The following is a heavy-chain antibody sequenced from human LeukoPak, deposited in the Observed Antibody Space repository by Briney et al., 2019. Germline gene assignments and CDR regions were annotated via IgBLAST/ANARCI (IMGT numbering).Heavy chain of an antibody. Sequence: SETLSLTCAVSGYSISSGYYWGWIRQPPGKGLEWIGSIYHSGSTYYNPSLKSRVTISVDTSKNQFSLKLSSVTAADTAVYYSAADYYGSGPFDYWGQGTLVTVSS. CDR1: GYSISSGYY. CDR2: IYHSGST. D-gene: IGHD3-10*01. CDR3: AADYYGSGPFDY. J-gene: IGHJ4*02. V-gene: IGHV4-38-2*01.